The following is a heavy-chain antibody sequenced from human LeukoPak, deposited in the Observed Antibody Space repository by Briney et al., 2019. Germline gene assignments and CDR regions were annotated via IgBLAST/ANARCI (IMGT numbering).Heavy chain of an antibody. V-gene: IGHV4-34*03. J-gene: IGHJ6*03. CDR1: GGSFSGYY. CDR2: INHSGST. Sequence: SETLSLTCAVSGGSFSGYYWSWIRQAPGKGLEWMGEINHSGSTNYNPSLKSRVTISTDTSKNQFSLKLSSVTAADTAVYYCSGRNYYDSSGYFSNMDVWGKGTTVTVSS. D-gene: IGHD3-22*01. CDR3: SGRNYYDSSGYFSNMDV.